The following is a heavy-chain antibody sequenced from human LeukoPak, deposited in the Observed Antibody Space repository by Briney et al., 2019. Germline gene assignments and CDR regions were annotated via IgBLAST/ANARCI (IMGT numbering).Heavy chain of an antibody. CDR2: INSNNGDT. CDR3: ARGVAGVYFYYYMDV. Sequence: ASPKVSCKATGDTFTGFYMQWGPQAPGQGLEWRGGINSNNGDTNYAQKFQGRVTMTRDTSSSTAYMELSGLRPDDTAVYYCARGVAGVYFYYYMDVWGKGTTVTVSS. J-gene: IGHJ6*03. V-gene: IGHV1-2*02. D-gene: IGHD1-14*01. CDR1: GDTFTGFY.